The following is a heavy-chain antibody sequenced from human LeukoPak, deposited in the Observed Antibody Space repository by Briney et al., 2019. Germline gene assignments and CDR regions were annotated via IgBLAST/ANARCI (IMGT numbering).Heavy chain of an antibody. J-gene: IGHJ4*02. Sequence: GGSLRLSCAASGFTFSSYAMSWVRQASGKGLEWVSAISGSGGSTYYADSVKGRFTIPRDNSKNTLYLQMNSLRAEDTAVYYCAKDPTPYSSSWGDWGQGTLVTVSS. CDR2: ISGSGGST. CDR1: GFTFSSYA. D-gene: IGHD6-13*01. V-gene: IGHV3-23*01. CDR3: AKDPTPYSSSWGD.